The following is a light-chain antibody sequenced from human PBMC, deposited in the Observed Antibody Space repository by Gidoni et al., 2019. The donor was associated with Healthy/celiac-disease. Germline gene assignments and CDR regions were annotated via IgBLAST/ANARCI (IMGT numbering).Light chain of an antibody. J-gene: IGKJ4*01. CDR3: QKSGNWRLT. V-gene: IGKV3-11*01. CDR2: DAS. CDR1: QSVSSY. Sequence: IVLTQSPATLSLSPGERATLSFRAGQSVSSYLAWYQQKPGQAPRLLIYDASNRATGFPARLSGSGSGTDFTLTISNLEPEDIEVYYCQKSGNWRLTFGEGTKVEIK.